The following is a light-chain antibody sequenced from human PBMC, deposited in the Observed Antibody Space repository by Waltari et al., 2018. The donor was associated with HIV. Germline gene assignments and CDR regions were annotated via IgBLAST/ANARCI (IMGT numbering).Light chain of an antibody. CDR3: AAWDDSLNGWV. CDR2: GVN. Sequence: QSALTQPPSASGSPGQSITISCTGTSSDMSEYSYVSWYQHHPGRAPKLIIFGVNERPSGVPDRFSGSRSGYSASLTVSGLQAEDEADYVCAAWDDSLNGWVFGGGTKLTVL. V-gene: IGLV2-8*01. CDR1: SSDMSEYSY. J-gene: IGLJ3*02.